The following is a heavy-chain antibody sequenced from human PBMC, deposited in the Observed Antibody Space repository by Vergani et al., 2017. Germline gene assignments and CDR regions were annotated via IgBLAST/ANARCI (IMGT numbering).Heavy chain of an antibody. D-gene: IGHD2-15*01. CDR3: ARGRGISVY. CDR2: IYHSGST. CDR1: GYSISSGYY. J-gene: IGHJ4*02. V-gene: IGHV4-38-2*01. Sequence: QVQLQESGPGLVKPSETLSLTCAVSGYSISSGYYWGWIRQPPGKGLEWIGSIYHSGSTYYNPSLKSRVTISVDTSKNQFSLKLSSVTAADTAVYYCARGRGISVYWGQGTLVTVSS.